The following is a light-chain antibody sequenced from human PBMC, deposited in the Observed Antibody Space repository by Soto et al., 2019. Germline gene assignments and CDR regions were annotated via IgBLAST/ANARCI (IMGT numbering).Light chain of an antibody. V-gene: IGKV3-20*01. J-gene: IGKJ1*01. Sequence: IVLTQSPATLSLSPGERATLSCRASQSVSNYLAWYQQKPGQAPRLLIYGASTRATGIPDRFSGSGSGTDFTLTISRLEPEDFAVYSCQQYGSSLPTFGQGTKVDIK. CDR2: GAS. CDR3: QQYGSSLPT. CDR1: QSVSNY.